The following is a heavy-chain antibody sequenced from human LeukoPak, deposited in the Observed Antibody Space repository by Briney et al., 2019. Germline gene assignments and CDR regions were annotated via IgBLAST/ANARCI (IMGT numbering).Heavy chain of an antibody. Sequence: GGSLRLSCAASGFTFSSHGMSWVRQAPGKGLEWVSSISGSGDYTNYADSVKGRFTISRDNSKNTLYLQMNSLRAEDTAIYYCAKVTYGSGTYGAFDSWGQGTLVTVSS. V-gene: IGHV3-23*01. CDR1: GFTFSSHG. CDR2: ISGSGDYT. D-gene: IGHD3-10*01. J-gene: IGHJ4*02. CDR3: AKVTYGSGTYGAFDS.